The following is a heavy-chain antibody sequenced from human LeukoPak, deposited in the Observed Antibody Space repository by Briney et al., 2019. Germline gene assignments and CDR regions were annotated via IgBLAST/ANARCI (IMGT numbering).Heavy chain of an antibody. V-gene: IGHV3-23*01. D-gene: IGHD1-26*01. CDR1: GFTFSNYA. CDR3: AIGSGSYYGAHFDY. CDR2: ISDSGGST. Sequence: GGSLRLSCAASGFTFSNYAMSWVRPAPGKGLEWVSAISDSGGSTYYADSVKGRFTISRDNSKNTLYLKMNSLRAEDTAVYYCAIGSGSYYGAHFDYWGQGTLVTVSS. J-gene: IGHJ4*02.